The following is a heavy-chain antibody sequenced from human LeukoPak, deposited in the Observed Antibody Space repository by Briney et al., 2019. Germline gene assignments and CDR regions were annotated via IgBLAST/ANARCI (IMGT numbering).Heavy chain of an antibody. CDR3: ARDRVVSSYGPDSYYFDY. J-gene: IGHJ4*02. Sequence: GASVKVSCKASGYTFTSYYMHWVRQAPGQGLEWMGIINPNGGSTSYAQKFQGRVTMTRDTSTSTVYMELSSLRSEDTAVYYCARDRVVSSYGPDSYYFDYWGQGTLVTVSS. D-gene: IGHD5-18*01. CDR2: INPNGGST. V-gene: IGHV1-46*01. CDR1: GYTFTSYY.